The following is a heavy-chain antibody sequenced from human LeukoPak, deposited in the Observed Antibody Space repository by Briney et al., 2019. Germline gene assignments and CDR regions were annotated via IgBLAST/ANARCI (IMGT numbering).Heavy chain of an antibody. CDR1: GFTFSSYS. V-gene: IGHV3-21*04. J-gene: IGHJ6*03. Sequence: GGSLRLSCAASGFTFSSYSMNWVRQAPGKGLEWVSSISSSSSYIYYADSVKGRFTISRDNAKNSLYLQMNSLRAEDTAFYYCARDKSDYYYYYMDVWGKGTTVTVSS. CDR3: ARDKSDYYYYYMDV. CDR2: ISSSSSYI.